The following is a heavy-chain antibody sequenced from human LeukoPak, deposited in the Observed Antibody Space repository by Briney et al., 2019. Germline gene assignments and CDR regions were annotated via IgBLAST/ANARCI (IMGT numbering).Heavy chain of an antibody. Sequence: PGGTLRLSCAASGFTFSSYGMSWVRQAPGKGLEWVSAISGSGGSTYYADSVKGRFTISRDNSKNTLYLQMNSLRAEDTAVYYCARLGYCSGGSCYSSIYYFDYWGQGTLVTVSS. CDR2: ISGSGGST. CDR1: GFTFSSYG. D-gene: IGHD2-15*01. J-gene: IGHJ4*02. CDR3: ARLGYCSGGSCYSSIYYFDY. V-gene: IGHV3-23*01.